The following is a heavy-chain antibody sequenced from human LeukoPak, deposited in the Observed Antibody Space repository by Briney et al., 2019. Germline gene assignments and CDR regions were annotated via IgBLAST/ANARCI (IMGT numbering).Heavy chain of an antibody. CDR1: GFTFSDYY. D-gene: IGHD3-3*01. CDR3: ASWPYDFWSGYQDWYFDL. Sequence: PGGSLRLSCAASGFTFSDYYMCWIRQAPGKGLEWVSYISSSGSTIYYADSVKGRFTISRDNAKNSLYLQMNSLRAEDTAVYYCASWPYDFWSGYQDWYFDLWGRGTLVTVSS. J-gene: IGHJ2*01. CDR2: ISSSGSTI. V-gene: IGHV3-11*01.